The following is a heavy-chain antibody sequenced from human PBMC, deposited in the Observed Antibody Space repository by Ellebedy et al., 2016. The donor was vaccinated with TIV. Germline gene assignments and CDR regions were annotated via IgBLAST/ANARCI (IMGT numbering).Heavy chain of an antibody. D-gene: IGHD4-17*01. V-gene: IGHV3-23*01. CDR2: ISGRGGST. Sequence: PGGSLRLSCAASGFTFSSYAMSWVRQAPGKGLEWVSAISGRGGSTYYADSVKGRFTISRDNSKNTLYLQMNSLRAEDTAVYYCAKGTVTTPYYGMDVWGQGTTVTVSS. CDR3: AKGTVTTPYYGMDV. J-gene: IGHJ6*02. CDR1: GFTFSSYA.